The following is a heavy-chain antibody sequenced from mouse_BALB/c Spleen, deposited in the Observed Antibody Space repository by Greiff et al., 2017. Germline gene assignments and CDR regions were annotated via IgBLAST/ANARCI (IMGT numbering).Heavy chain of an antibody. CDR2: IYPGDGDT. D-gene: IGHD4-1*01. J-gene: IGHJ1*01. Sequence: QVQLQQSGAVLVRPGSSVKISCKASGYAFSSYWMNWVKQRPGQGLEWIGQIYPGDGDTNYNGKFKGKATLTADTSSSTAYMQLSSLTSEDSAVYFCARWTLTGTYFDVWGAGTTVTVSS. CDR1: GYAFSSYW. V-gene: IGHV1-80*01. CDR3: ARWTLTGTYFDV.